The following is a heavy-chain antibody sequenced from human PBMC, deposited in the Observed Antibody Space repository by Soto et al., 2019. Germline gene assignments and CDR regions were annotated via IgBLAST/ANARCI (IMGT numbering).Heavy chain of an antibody. CDR1: GFNFKKFA. CDR3: AKADGQHWLIPHLDN. J-gene: IGHJ4*02. CDR2: ISCCGGSA. Sequence: EVQLLESGGGVVQPGGSLRLSCVASGFNFKKFAMAWVRQAAGEGLEWVSGISCCGGSASYADSVKGRFSIARDDSKNTVSLQLNSLRVEDTAQYYCAKADGQHWLIPHLDNWGQGTLVTVS. V-gene: IGHV3-23*01. D-gene: IGHD6-19*01.